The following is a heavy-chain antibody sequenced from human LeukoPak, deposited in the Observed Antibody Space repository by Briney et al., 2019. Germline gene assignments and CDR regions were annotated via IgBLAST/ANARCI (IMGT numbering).Heavy chain of an antibody. CDR3: ARWDTAMGD. CDR2: ISSSSSTI. J-gene: IGHJ4*02. Sequence: GGSLRLSCAASGFTFSSYSMNWVRQAPGKGLEWVSYISSSSSTIYYADSVKGRFTISRDNAKNSLYLQMNSLRAEDTAVYYCARWDTAMGDWGQGTLATVSS. D-gene: IGHD5-18*01. V-gene: IGHV3-48*01. CDR1: GFTFSSYS.